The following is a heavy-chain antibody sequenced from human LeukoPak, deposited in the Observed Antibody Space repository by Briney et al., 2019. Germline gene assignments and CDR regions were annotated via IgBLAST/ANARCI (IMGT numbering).Heavy chain of an antibody. CDR1: GFTFSNAW. D-gene: IGHD5-18*01. J-gene: IGHJ3*02. CDR2: IKSKTDGGTT. CDR3: TTPSGYSYGNDAFDI. Sequence: GGSLRLSCVASGFTFSNAWMSWVRQAPGKGLEWVGRIKSKTDGGTTDYAAPVKGRFTISRDDSKNTLYLQMNSLKTEDTAVYYCTTPSGYSYGNDAFDIWGQGTMVTVSS. V-gene: IGHV3-15*01.